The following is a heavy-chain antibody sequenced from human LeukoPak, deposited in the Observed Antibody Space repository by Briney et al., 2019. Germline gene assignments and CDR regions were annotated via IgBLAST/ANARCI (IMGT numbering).Heavy chain of an antibody. J-gene: IGHJ6*02. V-gene: IGHV3-74*01. CDR3: AKEFGSSGWWHGMDV. CDR2: LNSDGSST. Sequence: GGSLRLSCAASGFTFSSYWMHWVRQAPGKGLVWVSRLNSDGSSTYYADSVKGRFTISRDNSKNTLYLQMNSLRAEDTAVYYCAKEFGSSGWWHGMDVWGQGTTVTVSS. D-gene: IGHD6-19*01. CDR1: GFTFSSYW.